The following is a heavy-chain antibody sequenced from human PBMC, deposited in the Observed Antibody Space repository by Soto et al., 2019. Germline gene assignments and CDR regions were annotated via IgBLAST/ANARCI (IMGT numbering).Heavy chain of an antibody. D-gene: IGHD2-21*02. Sequence: SETLSLTCTVSGDSISNYYWAWIRQPPGKGLEWIGYVHSNGNTHHNPSLKSRVTISMDTSKNQFSLNLNSVTAADTAVYYCARGGGDCYSCWFDPWGQGTLVTVS. CDR3: ARGGGDCYSCWFDP. J-gene: IGHJ5*02. V-gene: IGHV4-59*08. CDR1: GDSISNYY. CDR2: VHSNGNT.